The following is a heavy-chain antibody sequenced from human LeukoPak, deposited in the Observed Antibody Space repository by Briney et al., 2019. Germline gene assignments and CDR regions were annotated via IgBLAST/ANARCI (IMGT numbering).Heavy chain of an antibody. CDR1: GFTFSDYY. J-gene: IGHJ4*02. Sequence: PGGSLRLSCAASGFTFSDYYMSWIRQAPGKALEWVSYVSSGSSTIYYADSVKGRFTVSRDNGKRSLYLHMNSLRAEDTAMYYCARRAPSHDFDDWGQGTLVTVSS. CDR3: ARRAPSHDFDD. CDR2: VSSGSSTI. V-gene: IGHV3-11*04.